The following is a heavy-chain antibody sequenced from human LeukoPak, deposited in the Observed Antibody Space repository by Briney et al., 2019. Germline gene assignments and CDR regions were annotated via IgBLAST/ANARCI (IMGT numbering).Heavy chain of an antibody. Sequence: GGSLRLSCAASGFIFSSYWMSWVRQAPGKGLEWVANIKEDGSDKYYVDSVKGRFTISRDNSKNSLYLQMNSLRAEDTAVYYCARVITVYNDYEEVAEYFQHWGQGTLVIVSS. J-gene: IGHJ1*01. CDR1: GFIFSSYW. V-gene: IGHV3-7*01. CDR2: IKEDGSDK. CDR3: ARVITVYNDYEEVAEYFQH. D-gene: IGHD4-17*01.